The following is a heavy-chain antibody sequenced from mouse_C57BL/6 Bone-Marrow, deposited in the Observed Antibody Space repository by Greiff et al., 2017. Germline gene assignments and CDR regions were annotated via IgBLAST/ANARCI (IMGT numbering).Heavy chain of an antibody. J-gene: IGHJ2*01. Sequence: QVHVKQPGAELVKPGASVKLSCKASGYTFTSYWMHWVKQRPGQGLEWIGMIHPNSGSTNYNEKFKSKATLTVDKSSSTAYMQLSSLTSEDSAVYYCARWGATLDYWGQGTTLTVSS. D-gene: IGHD6-1*01. CDR3: ARWGATLDY. CDR1: GYTFTSYW. V-gene: IGHV1-64*01. CDR2: IHPNSGST.